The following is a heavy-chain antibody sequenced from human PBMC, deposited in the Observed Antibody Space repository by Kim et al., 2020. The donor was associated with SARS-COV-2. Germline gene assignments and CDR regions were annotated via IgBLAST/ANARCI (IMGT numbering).Heavy chain of an antibody. J-gene: IGHJ5*02. Sequence: SETLSLTCAVYGGSFSGYYWSWIRQPPGKGLEWIGEINHSGSTNYNPSLKSRVTISVDTSKNQFSLKLSSVTAADTAVYYCARGEDGVGSKWLAYNWFDPWGQGTLVTVSS. CDR1: GGSFSGYY. CDR2: INHSGST. CDR3: ARGEDGVGSKWLAYNWFDP. V-gene: IGHV4-34*01. D-gene: IGHD6-19*01.